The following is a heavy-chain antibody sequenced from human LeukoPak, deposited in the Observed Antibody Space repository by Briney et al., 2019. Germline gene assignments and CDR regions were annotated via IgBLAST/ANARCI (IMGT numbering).Heavy chain of an antibody. CDR1: GGSISSGSYY. CDR2: IYTSGST. V-gene: IGHV4-61*02. Sequence: PSQTLSLACTVSGGSISSGSYYWSWIRQPAGKGLEWIGRIYTSGSTYYNPSLKSRVTISVDTSKNQFSLKLSSVTAADTAVYYCARESIAVAKNWFDPWGQGTLVTVSS. J-gene: IGHJ5*02. D-gene: IGHD6-19*01. CDR3: ARESIAVAKNWFDP.